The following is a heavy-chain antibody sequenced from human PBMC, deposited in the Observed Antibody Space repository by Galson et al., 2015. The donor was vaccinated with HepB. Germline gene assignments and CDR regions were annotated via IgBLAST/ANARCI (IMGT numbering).Heavy chain of an antibody. CDR2: ISYDGTAK. Sequence: SLRLSCAASGFTLSSYVMHWVRQAPDKGLEWVAVISYDGTAKYYADSVKGRFTISRDNSKNTLYLQMNSLRPEDTAVYYCAKWRSTSPGYSQAWGQGTLAPVSP. V-gene: IGHV3-30*18. CDR1: GFTLSSYV. J-gene: IGHJ1*01. CDR3: AKWRSTSPGYSQA. D-gene: IGHD2-2*01.